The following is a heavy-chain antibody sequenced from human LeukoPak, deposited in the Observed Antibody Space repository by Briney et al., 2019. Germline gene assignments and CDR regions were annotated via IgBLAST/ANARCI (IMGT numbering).Heavy chain of an antibody. J-gene: IGHJ4*02. CDR1: GGSFSGYY. CDR2: INYSGTT. CDR3: ARAPYCGGDCSRASDY. V-gene: IGHV4-34*01. D-gene: IGHD2-21*02. Sequence: SETLSLTCAVYGGSFSGYYWSWIRQPPGKGLEWIGEINYSGTTNYNPSLKSRVTISADTYKNLFSLSLSSVTAADTGVYYCARAPYCGGDCSRASDYWGQGSLVTVSP.